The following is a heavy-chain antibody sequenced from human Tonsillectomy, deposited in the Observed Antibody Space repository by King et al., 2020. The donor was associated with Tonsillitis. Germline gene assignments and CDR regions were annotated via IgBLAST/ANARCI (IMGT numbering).Heavy chain of an antibody. CDR3: ARDSDCGDYGFDY. CDR2: ISYDGNNK. V-gene: IGHV3-30*01. Sequence: VQLVESGGGVVQPGRSLRLSCAASGFTFSDYAMHWVRQAPGKGPECVAVISYDGNNKYYADSVKGRFTISRDTSKNTLYLQMNSLRAEDTAVYYCARDSDCGDYGFDYWGQGTLVTVSS. CDR1: GFTFSDYA. J-gene: IGHJ4*02. D-gene: IGHD4-17*01.